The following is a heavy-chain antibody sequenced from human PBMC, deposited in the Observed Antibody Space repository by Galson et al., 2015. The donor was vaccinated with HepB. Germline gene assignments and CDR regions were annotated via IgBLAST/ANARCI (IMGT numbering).Heavy chain of an antibody. Sequence: SLRLSCAASGFPFSGYWMRWVRQAPGKGLEWVANIKEDGSEKHYVDSVKARFTISRDNAKNSLYLQMNSLRVEDTAGYYCARGGDYSGIFDCWGQGTLVTVSS. CDR2: IKEDGSEK. CDR3: ARGGDYSGIFDC. D-gene: IGHD2-15*01. V-gene: IGHV3-7*03. J-gene: IGHJ4*02. CDR1: GFPFSGYW.